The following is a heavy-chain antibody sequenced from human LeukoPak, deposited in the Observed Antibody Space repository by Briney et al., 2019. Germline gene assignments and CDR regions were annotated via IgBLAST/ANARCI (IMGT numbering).Heavy chain of an antibody. D-gene: IGHD4-23*01. V-gene: IGHV1-18*01. CDR3: ARVTDYGGNSGWFDP. J-gene: IGHJ5*02. CDR2: ISAYNGNT. Sequence: GASVKVSCKASGYTFTSYGISWVRQAPGQGLEWMGWISAYNGNTNYAQKLQGRVTMTTDTSTSTAYMELRSLRSDDTAVYYCARVTDYGGNSGWFDPWGQGTLVTVSS. CDR1: GYTFTSYG.